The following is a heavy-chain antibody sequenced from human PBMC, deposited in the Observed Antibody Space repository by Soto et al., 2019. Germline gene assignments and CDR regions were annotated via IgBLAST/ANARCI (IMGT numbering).Heavy chain of an antibody. V-gene: IGHV1-8*01. Sequence: GASVKVSCKASGYTFTSYDINWVRQATGQGPEWMGWMNPNSGNTGYAQKFQGRVTMTRNTSISTAYMELSSLRSEDTAVYYCARYYYYYYGMDVWGQGTTVTVSS. CDR2: MNPNSGNT. J-gene: IGHJ6*02. CDR1: GYTFTSYD. CDR3: ARYYYYYYGMDV.